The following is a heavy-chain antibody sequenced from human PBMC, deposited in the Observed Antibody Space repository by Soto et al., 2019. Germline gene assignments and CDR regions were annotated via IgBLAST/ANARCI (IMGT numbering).Heavy chain of an antibody. Sequence: ASVKVSCKASGXTFTSYAMHWVRQAPGQRLEWMGWINAGNGNTKYSQKFQGRVTITRDTSASTAYMELSSLRSEDTAVYYCARDGAHDFWSGYSPYYYYGMDVWGQGTTVTVSS. J-gene: IGHJ6*02. CDR1: GXTFTSYA. CDR3: ARDGAHDFWSGYSPYYYYGMDV. V-gene: IGHV1-3*01. D-gene: IGHD3-3*01. CDR2: INAGNGNT.